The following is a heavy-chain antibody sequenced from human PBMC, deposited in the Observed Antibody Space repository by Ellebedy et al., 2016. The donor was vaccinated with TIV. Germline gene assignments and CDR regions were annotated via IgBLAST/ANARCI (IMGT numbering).Heavy chain of an antibody. CDR2: MNPNSGNT. Sequence: ASVKVSCXASGYTFTSYDINWVRQATGQGLEWMGWMNPNSGNTGYAQKFQGRVTITADKSTSTAYMELSSLRSEDTAVYYCAGGCCYDFWSGYYLNYYYGMDVWGQGTTVTVSS. CDR3: AGGCCYDFWSGYYLNYYYGMDV. V-gene: IGHV1-8*01. J-gene: IGHJ6*02. CDR1: GYTFTSYD. D-gene: IGHD3-3*01.